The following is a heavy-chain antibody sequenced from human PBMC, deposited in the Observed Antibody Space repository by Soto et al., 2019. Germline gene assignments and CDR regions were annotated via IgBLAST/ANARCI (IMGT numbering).Heavy chain of an antibody. CDR3: ATTPPVGGYYYYGMDV. CDR2: IIPIFGTA. D-gene: IGHD1-26*01. J-gene: IGHJ6*02. Sequence: QVQLVQSGAEVKKPGSSVKVSCKASGGTFSSYAISWVRQAPGQGLEWMGGIIPIFGTANYAQKFQGRVTITADESTSTAYMELGSLRSEDTAVYYCATTPPVGGYYYYGMDVWGQGTTVTVSS. CDR1: GGTFSSYA. V-gene: IGHV1-69*12.